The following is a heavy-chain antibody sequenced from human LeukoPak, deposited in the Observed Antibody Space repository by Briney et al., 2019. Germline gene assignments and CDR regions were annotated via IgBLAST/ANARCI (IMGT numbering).Heavy chain of an antibody. CDR1: GYTFTSYD. D-gene: IGHD4-17*01. J-gene: IGHJ1*01. Sequence: ASVKVSCKASGYTFTSYDINWVRQATGQGLEWMGRIIPILGIANYAQKFQGRVTITADKSTSTAYMELSSLRSEDTAVYYCARGPLDYGDLPEGYFQHWGQGTLVTVSS. CDR3: ARGPLDYGDLPEGYFQH. V-gene: IGHV1-69*04. CDR2: IIPILGIA.